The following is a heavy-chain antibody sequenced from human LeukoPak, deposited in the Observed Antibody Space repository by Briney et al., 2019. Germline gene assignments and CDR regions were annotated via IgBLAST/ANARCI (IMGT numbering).Heavy chain of an antibody. V-gene: IGHV3-48*01. Sequence: GGSLRLSCAASGFTFSSYAMNWVRQAPGKGLEWVSYISSGSSTIYYADSVKGRFTISRDNAKNSLYLQMNSLRAEDTAVYYCAREIQLWSGDVDYWGQGTLVTVSS. D-gene: IGHD5-18*01. CDR3: AREIQLWSGDVDY. J-gene: IGHJ4*02. CDR1: GFTFSSYA. CDR2: ISSGSSTI.